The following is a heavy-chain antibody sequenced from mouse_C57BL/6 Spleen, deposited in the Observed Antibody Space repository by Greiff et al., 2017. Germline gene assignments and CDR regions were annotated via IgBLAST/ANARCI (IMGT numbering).Heavy chain of an antibody. J-gene: IGHJ4*01. V-gene: IGHV1-72*01. CDR1: GYTFTSYW. CDR3: AREGTVVATDYAMDY. Sequence: QVHVKQPGAELVKPGASVKLSCKASGYTFTSYWMHWVKQRPGRGLEWIGRIDPNSGGTKYNEKFKSKATLTVDKPSSTAYMQLSSLTSEDSAVYYCAREGTVVATDYAMDYWGQGTSVTVSS. CDR2: IDPNSGGT. D-gene: IGHD1-1*01.